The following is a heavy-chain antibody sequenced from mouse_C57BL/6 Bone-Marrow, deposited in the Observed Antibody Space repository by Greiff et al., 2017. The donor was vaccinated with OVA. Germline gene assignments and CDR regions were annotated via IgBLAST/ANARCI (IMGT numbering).Heavy chain of an antibody. CDR3: ARSGITTVEGDCAMDY. D-gene: IGHD1-1*01. CDR1: GYTFTSYW. V-gene: IGHV1-55*01. Sequence: VQLQQPGAELVKPGASVKMSCKASGYTFTSYWITWVKQRPGQGLEWIGDIYPGSGRTNYNEKFKSKATLTVDTSSSTAYMQLSSLASEDSAVYYSARSGITTVEGDCAMDYWGQGTSVTVSS. J-gene: IGHJ4*01. CDR2: IYPGSGRT.